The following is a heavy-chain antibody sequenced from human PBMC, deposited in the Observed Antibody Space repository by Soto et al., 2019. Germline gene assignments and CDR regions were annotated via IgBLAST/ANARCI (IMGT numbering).Heavy chain of an antibody. CDR2: INSYNGQT. CDR3: ARDRGYCSAAGCTSDWFDP. CDR1: GYTFISFG. J-gene: IGHJ5*02. D-gene: IGHD6-19*01. Sequence: ASVKVSCKASGYTFISFGISWVRQAPGQGPEWMGWINSYNGQTNYVQNFQGRVTMTRDTATTTAYMGLRSLRPDDTAVYYCARDRGYCSAAGCTSDWFDPWGQGTLVTVSS. V-gene: IGHV1-18*01.